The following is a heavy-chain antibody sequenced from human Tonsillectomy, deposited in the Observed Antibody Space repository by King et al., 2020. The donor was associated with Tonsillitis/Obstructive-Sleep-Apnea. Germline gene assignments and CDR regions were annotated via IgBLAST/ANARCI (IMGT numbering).Heavy chain of an antibody. Sequence: VQLVESGGGLVKPGGSLRLSCAASGFTFSNAWMSWVRQAPGKGLEWVGRIKSKTDGGTTDYAAPVKGRFTISRDDSKNTLYLQMNSLKTEDTAVYYCTTDRGTYDFWSGYYDLDYMDVWGKGTTVTVSS. CDR2: IKSKTDGGTT. CDR1: GFTFSNAW. D-gene: IGHD3-3*01. J-gene: IGHJ6*03. V-gene: IGHV3-15*01. CDR3: TTDRGTYDFWSGYYDLDYMDV.